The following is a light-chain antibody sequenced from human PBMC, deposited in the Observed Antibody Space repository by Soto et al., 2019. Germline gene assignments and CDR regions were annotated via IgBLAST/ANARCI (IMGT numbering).Light chain of an antibody. CDR2: GTS. J-gene: IGKJ1*01. V-gene: IGKV3-20*01. CDR3: QQYASSPRT. Sequence: EIVLTQSPGTLSLSPGERATLSCRASQSVSTSFLAWYQQKPGQAPRLLIYGTSSRATGIPDRFSGSGSGTDFTLIISRLEPEDFEVYYCQQYASSPRTFGQGTKVEIK. CDR1: QSVSTSF.